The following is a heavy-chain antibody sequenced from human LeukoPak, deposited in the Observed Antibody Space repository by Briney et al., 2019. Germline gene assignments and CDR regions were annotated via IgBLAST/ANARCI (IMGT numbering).Heavy chain of an antibody. CDR1: GFTFSSYA. Sequence: GGSLRLSCAASGFTFSSYAMSWVRQAPAKGLEWVSAISGSGGSTYYADSVKGRFTISRDNSKNTLYLQMNSLRAEDTAVYYCAKDMESLLTHFDYWGQGTLVTVSS. J-gene: IGHJ4*02. CDR3: AKDMESLLTHFDY. D-gene: IGHD1-1*01. V-gene: IGHV3-23*01. CDR2: ISGSGGST.